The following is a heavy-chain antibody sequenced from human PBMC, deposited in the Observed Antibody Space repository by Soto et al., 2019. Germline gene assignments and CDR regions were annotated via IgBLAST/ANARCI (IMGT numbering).Heavy chain of an antibody. D-gene: IGHD6-6*01. CDR2: ISGSGGST. CDR1: GFTFSSYA. Sequence: PGGSLRLSCAASGFTFSSYAMSWVRQAPGKGLEWVSAISGSGGSTYYADSVKGRFTISRDNSKNTLYLQMNSLRAEDTAVYYCARDSYSSSAPPFDYWGQGTLVTVSS. V-gene: IGHV3-23*01. CDR3: ARDSYSSSAPPFDY. J-gene: IGHJ4*02.